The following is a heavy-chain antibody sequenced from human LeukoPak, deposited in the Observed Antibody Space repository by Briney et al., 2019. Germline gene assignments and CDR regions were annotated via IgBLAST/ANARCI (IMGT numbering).Heavy chain of an antibody. CDR3: AKSLGNQGVIDY. Sequence: GGSLRLSCAASGFIFRNHAMNWVRQAPGQGLEWVSGVSASGGSTFNTDSVKGRFSISRDNSKNTLYLEMNSLRPEDTALYYCAKSLGNQGVIDYWGPGTLVTVSS. CDR1: GFIFRNHA. D-gene: IGHD3-10*01. CDR2: VSASGGST. V-gene: IGHV3-23*01. J-gene: IGHJ4*02.